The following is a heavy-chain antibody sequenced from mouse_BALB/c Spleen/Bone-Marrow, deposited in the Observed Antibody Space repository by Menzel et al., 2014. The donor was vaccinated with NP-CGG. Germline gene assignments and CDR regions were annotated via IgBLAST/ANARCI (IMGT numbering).Heavy chain of an antibody. V-gene: IGHV1-67*01. J-gene: IGHJ4*01. CDR3: ARSEYGNSYAMDY. Sequence: VQLQQSGPELVRPGVSVKISCKGSGYTFTDYAMHWVKQSHAKSLEWIGVISTYSDNTNYNQKFKGKATMTVDKSSSTAYMELARLTSEDSAIYYCARSEYGNSYAMDYWGQGTSVTVSS. D-gene: IGHD2-10*02. CDR2: ISTYSDNT. CDR1: GYTFTDYA.